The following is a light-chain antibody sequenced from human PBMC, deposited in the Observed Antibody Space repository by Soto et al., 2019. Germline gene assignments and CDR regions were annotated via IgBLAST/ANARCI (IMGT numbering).Light chain of an antibody. J-gene: IGKJ3*01. CDR2: DVS. CDR3: QQRSNWPRFT. Sequence: EIVLTQSPATLSLSLGERATLSCSASQSLSGYLAWYQQRPGQAPRLLIYDVSNRATGIPARFSGSGSGTDFTLTISSLEPEDFAVYYCQQRSNWPRFTFGPGTKVD. V-gene: IGKV3-11*01. CDR1: QSLSGY.